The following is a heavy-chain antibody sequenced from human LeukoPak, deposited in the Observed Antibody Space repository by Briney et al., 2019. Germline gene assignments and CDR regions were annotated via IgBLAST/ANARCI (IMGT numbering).Heavy chain of an antibody. CDR3: ARGQGTVTTH. Sequence: SETLSLTCTVSGGSFSGYYCTWIRQPPGKGLEWIGEINHSGSANYDPSLKSRVTISLDTSKNQFSLKLSSVTAADTAVYYCARGQGTVTTHWGQGTLVTVSS. J-gene: IGHJ4*02. D-gene: IGHD4-17*01. CDR1: GGSFSGYY. V-gene: IGHV4-34*01. CDR2: INHSGSA.